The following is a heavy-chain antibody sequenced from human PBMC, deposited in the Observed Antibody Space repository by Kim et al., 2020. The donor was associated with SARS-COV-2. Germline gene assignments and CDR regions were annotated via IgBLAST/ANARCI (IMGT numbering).Heavy chain of an antibody. D-gene: IGHD1-26*01. Sequence: NPSPKSRLTISIDTSKNQFSLKLTSVTAADTAVYYCARAGKMGAAITFDFWGQGKLVTVSA. V-gene: IGHV4-59*01. J-gene: IGHJ4*02. CDR3: ARAGKMGAAITFDF.